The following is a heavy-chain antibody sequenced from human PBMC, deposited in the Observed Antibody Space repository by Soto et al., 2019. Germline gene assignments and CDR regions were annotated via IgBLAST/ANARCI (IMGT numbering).Heavy chain of an antibody. J-gene: IGHJ4*02. CDR3: AKGATMIVVVQALDY. D-gene: IGHD3-22*01. CDR2: IYYSGST. V-gene: IGHV4-59*08. CDR1: GGSISSYY. Sequence: SETLSLTCTVSGGSISSYYWSWIRQPPGKGLEWIGYIYYSGSTNYNPSLKSRVTISVDTSKNQFSLKLSSVTAADTAVYYCAKGATMIVVVQALDYWGQGTLVTVSS.